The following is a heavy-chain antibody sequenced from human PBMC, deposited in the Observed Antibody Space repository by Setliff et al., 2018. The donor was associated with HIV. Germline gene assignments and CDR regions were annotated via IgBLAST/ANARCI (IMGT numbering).Heavy chain of an antibody. CDR2: IFSSGST. CDR3: ARRIDDSGSFPDKNWFDT. V-gene: IGHV4-4*09. CDR1: DDSISSYS. D-gene: IGHD3-10*01. Sequence: PLETLSLTCTVSDDSISSYSWNWIRQSPGGGLEWIGFIFSSGSTKYNPSLQSRVTMSIDTSKNQFSLRLTSVTAADTAVYYCARRIDDSGSFPDKNWFDTWGQGSLVTVSS. J-gene: IGHJ5*02.